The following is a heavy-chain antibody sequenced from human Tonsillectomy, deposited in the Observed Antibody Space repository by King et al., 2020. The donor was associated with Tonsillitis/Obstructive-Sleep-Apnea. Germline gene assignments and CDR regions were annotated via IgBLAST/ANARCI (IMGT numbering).Heavy chain of an antibody. Sequence: QLVQSGAEVKKPGAPVKVSCKVSGYTLTELSMHWVRQAPGKGLEWMGGFDPEDGETIYAQKFQGRVTMTEDTSTDTAYMELSSLKSEDTAVYYCATPLPTYIISAAGTDDAFDIWGQGTMVTVSS. CDR1: GYTLTELS. J-gene: IGHJ3*02. D-gene: IGHD6-13*01. V-gene: IGHV1-24*01. CDR3: ATPLPTYIISAAGTDDAFDI. CDR2: FDPEDGET.